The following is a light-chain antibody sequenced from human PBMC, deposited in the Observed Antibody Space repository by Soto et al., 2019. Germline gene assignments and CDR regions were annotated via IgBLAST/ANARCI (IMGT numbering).Light chain of an antibody. J-gene: IGKJ1*01. CDR3: QQYNGYSTWT. CDR1: QSISRW. CDR2: DAS. V-gene: IGKV1-5*01. Sequence: DIQMTQSPSTVSASVGDRVTITFRASQSISRWLAWYQQKPGKAPKVLIWDASSLQRGVPSRFSGSGSGTEFTLIISSLQPDDFATYYCQQYNGYSTWTFGQGTNVDI.